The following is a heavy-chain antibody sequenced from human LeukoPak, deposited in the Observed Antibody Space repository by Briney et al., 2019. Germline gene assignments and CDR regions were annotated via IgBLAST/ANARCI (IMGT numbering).Heavy chain of an antibody. CDR2: ISGSGGST. CDR3: ARGESSNAVPGRYYMDV. Sequence: GGSLRLSCAASRFTFSNFAMSWVRQAPGKGLEWVSAISGSGGSTYYADSVKGRFTISRDNSKNTLYFQMKTLRAEDTAVYYCARGESSNAVPGRYYMDVWGRGTMVTVSS. J-gene: IGHJ6*03. CDR1: RFTFSNFA. D-gene: IGHD2-15*01. V-gene: IGHV3-23*01.